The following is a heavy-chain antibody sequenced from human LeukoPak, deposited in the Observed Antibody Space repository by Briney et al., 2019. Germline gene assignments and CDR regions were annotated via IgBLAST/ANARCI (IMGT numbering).Heavy chain of an antibody. CDR1: GYTFTSYF. CDR2: ISTHNGNT. CDR3: ARGEYGGGWYARGFFDY. D-gene: IGHD6-19*01. Sequence: ASVTVSCTASGYTFTSYFMHWVRQAPGQGLEWTGWISTHNGNTNYAQKLQGRVTMTIDTSTSTAYMDLTSLRSDDTAVYYCARGEYGGGWYARGFFDYWGQGTLVTVSS. V-gene: IGHV1-18*04. J-gene: IGHJ4*02.